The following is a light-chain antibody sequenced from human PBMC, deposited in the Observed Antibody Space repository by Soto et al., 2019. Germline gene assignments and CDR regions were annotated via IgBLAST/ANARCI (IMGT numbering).Light chain of an antibody. CDR1: QSVSNSY. Sequence: EIVLTQSPGTLSLSPGERATLSRRASQSVSNSYLAWYQQKPGQAPRLLMYGASNRATGIPDRFSGSGSETDFTLTISRLEPEDFAVYYCQQYGTTRITFGQGTRLEIK. V-gene: IGKV3-20*01. CDR2: GAS. CDR3: QQYGTTRIT. J-gene: IGKJ5*01.